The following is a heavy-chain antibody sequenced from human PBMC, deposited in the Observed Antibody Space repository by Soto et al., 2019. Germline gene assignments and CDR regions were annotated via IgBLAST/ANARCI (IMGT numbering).Heavy chain of an antibody. D-gene: IGHD2-8*01. CDR3: ARLIGNSWLDS. CDR1: GGSFSGYY. CDR2: INHSGST. J-gene: IGHJ5*01. V-gene: IGHV4-34*01. Sequence: PSETLSLTCAVYGGSFSGYYWTWIRQPPGTGLEWIGEINHSGSTNYNPSLKSRVTISVDTSRNQLSLQLNSVTPDDTAVYYCARLIGNSWLDSWGQGTLVTVSS.